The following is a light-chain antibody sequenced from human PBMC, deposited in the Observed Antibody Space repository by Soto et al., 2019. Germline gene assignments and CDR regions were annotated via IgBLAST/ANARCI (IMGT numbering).Light chain of an antibody. Sequence: AIQITQSPSSLSASVGDRVTITCRASQDIKNDLGWYQQKPGKAPKLLIYDASTLQSGVPSRFSGSGSGTYFTLTIPSLQPEDLANYYCLQNNNYPCTFGQGTKVEIK. CDR2: DAS. V-gene: IGKV1-6*01. CDR3: LQNNNYPCT. CDR1: QDIKND. J-gene: IGKJ1*01.